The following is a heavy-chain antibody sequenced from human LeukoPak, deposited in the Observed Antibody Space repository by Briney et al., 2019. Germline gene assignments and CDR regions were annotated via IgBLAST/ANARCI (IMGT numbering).Heavy chain of an antibody. D-gene: IGHD3-22*01. CDR2: IIPIFGTA. J-gene: IGHJ4*02. CDR3: ARPYYYDSSGYYLDY. Sequence: SVKVSCKASGGTFSSYAISWVRQAPGQGLEWMGGIIPIFGTANYAQKFQGRVTMTRNTSISTAYMELSSLRSEDTAVYYCARPYYYDSSGYYLDYWGQGTLVTVSS. V-gene: IGHV1-69*05. CDR1: GGTFSSYA.